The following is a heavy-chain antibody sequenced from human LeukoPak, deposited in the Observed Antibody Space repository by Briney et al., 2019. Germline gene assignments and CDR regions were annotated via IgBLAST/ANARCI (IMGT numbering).Heavy chain of an antibody. J-gene: IGHJ3*02. V-gene: IGHV4-59*01. D-gene: IGHD3-22*01. CDR1: GGSISTYY. CDR3: ARICYDSGAYYRRAFDI. CDR2: IYNSGST. Sequence: RPSETLSLTCTVSGGSISTYYWSWIRQPPGKGLEWIAYIYNSGSTNSNPSLKSRVTISVDTSKNQFSLRLSSVTAADTAVYYCARICYDSGAYYRRAFDIWGQGTMVSVSS.